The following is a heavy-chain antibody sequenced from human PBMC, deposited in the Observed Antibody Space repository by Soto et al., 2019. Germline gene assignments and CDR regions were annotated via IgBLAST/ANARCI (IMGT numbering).Heavy chain of an antibody. CDR3: VREGRP. CDR1: GFTVSSNY. Sequence: EVQLVESGGGLVQPGGSLRLSCAASGFTVSSNYMSWVRQAPGKGLEWVSVIYSGGSTYFADSVKDRLSISRNNSKNTLHLQMNSLRADETAVYYCVREGRPWGQGTLVTVSS. V-gene: IGHV3-66*01. CDR2: IYSGGST. J-gene: IGHJ5*02. D-gene: IGHD2-15*01.